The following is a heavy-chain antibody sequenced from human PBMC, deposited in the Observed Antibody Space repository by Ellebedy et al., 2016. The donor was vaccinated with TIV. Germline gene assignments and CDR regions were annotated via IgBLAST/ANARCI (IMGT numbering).Heavy chain of an antibody. V-gene: IGHV3-11*05. D-gene: IGHD4-17*01. Sequence: GESLKISXAASGFTFSDYYMSWIRQAPGKGLEWVSYISSSSSYTNYADSVKGRFTISRDNAKNSLYLQMNSLRAEDTAVYYCAREKRTTVDYWGQGTLVTVSS. CDR3: AREKRTTVDY. CDR2: ISSSSSYT. CDR1: GFTFSDYY. J-gene: IGHJ4*02.